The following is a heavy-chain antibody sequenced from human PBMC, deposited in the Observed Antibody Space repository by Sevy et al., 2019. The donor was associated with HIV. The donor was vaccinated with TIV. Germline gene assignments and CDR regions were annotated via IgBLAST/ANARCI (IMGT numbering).Heavy chain of an antibody. CDR2: ISGSGGST. CDR1: GFIFSTYA. J-gene: IGHJ6*02. CDR3: AKGDRTIYGLDV. D-gene: IGHD2-15*01. Sequence: GGPLRLSCAASGFIFSTYAMSWVRQAPGKGLEWVSAISGSGGSTYYADSVKGRFTISRDKSKNTLYLEMNSLRAEDTAVYYCAKGDRTIYGLDVWGQGTTVTVSS. V-gene: IGHV3-23*01.